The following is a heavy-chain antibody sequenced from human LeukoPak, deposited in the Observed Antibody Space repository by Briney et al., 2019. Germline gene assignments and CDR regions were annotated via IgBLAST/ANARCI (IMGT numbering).Heavy chain of an antibody. CDR3: ARGHEYFQH. V-gene: IGHV4-61*02. Sequence: SETLSLTCSVSGGSIISDSYYWNWIRQPAGKGLEWIGRMYTSGTTNYNPSLKSRVTISVDTSKNQFSLKLSSVTAADTAVYYCARGHEYFQHWGQGTLVTVSS. CDR1: GGSIISDSYY. CDR2: MYTSGTT. J-gene: IGHJ1*01.